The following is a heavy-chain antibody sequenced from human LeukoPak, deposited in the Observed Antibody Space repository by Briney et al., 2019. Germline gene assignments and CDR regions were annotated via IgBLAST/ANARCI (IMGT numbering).Heavy chain of an antibody. CDR2: INPISGAT. D-gene: IGHD3-16*02. CDR1: GYTFTRYY. J-gene: IGHJ4*02. Sequence: VASVKVSCKTSGYTFTRYYMQWVRQASGHGLVWMGIINPISGATDYAQKFQGRVTMTRNTSTSTVYMELSSLRSEDTAMYYCARLPYRDGVAQDYWGQGTLVTVAP. V-gene: IGHV1-46*01. CDR3: ARLPYRDGVAQDY.